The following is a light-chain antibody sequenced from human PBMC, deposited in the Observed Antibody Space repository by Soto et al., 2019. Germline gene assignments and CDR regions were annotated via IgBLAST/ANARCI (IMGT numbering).Light chain of an antibody. CDR2: GVS. CDR1: ISDFVIYNY. V-gene: IGLV2-14*01. CDR3: SSHTTSSALQV. J-gene: IGLJ1*01. Sequence: LAQPASVSGSPGQSITISCTGTISDFVIYNYVSWYQQHPGKAPKLMLYGVSNRPSGVSNRFSGSKSGSTASLTISGLQAEDEADYYCSSHTTSSALQVFGTGTKVTVL.